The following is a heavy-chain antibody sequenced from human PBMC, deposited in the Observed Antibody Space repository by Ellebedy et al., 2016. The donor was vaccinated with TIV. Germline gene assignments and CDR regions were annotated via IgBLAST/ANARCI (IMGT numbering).Heavy chain of an antibody. CDR1: GGSISSYY. J-gene: IGHJ6*02. V-gene: IGHV4-34*01. D-gene: IGHD6-13*01. CDR2: INHSGST. CDR3: ARGRVRTAAAQRGHYYYGMDV. Sequence: SETLSLTCTVSGGSISSYYWSWIRQPPGKGLEWIGEINHSGSTNYNPSLKSRVTISVDTSKNQFSLKLSSVTAADTAVYYCARGRVRTAAAQRGHYYYGMDVWGQGTTVTVSS.